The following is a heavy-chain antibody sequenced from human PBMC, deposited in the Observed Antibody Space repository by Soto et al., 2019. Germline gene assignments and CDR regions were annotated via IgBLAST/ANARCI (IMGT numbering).Heavy chain of an antibody. V-gene: IGHV3-23*01. CDR3: AKGLVWGKYYYGMDV. D-gene: IGHD3-16*01. CDR2: ISGSGGST. CDR1: GFTFSSYA. Sequence: ASLLLSCAASGFTFSSYAMSWVRQAPGKGLEWVSAISGSGGSTYYADSVKGRFTISRDNSKNTLYLQMNSLRAEDTAVYYCAKGLVWGKYYYGMDVWGQGTTVTVSS. J-gene: IGHJ6*02.